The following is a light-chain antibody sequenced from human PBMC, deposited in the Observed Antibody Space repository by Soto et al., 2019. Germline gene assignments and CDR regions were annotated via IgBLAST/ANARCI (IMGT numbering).Light chain of an antibody. Sequence: QSVLTQPASVSGCPGQSITISCTGTTSDVGGYNYVSWYQHHPDKAPKLMIYEVSNRPSGVSNRFSGSKSGNTASLTISGLQTADEADYYCSSYTSGSTLVFGTGTKVTVL. V-gene: IGLV2-14*01. CDR2: EVS. CDR3: SSYTSGSTLV. J-gene: IGLJ1*01. CDR1: TSDVGGYNY.